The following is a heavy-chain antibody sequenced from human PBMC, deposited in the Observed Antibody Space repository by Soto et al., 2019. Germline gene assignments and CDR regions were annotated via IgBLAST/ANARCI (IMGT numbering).Heavy chain of an antibody. J-gene: IGHJ5*02. CDR3: AKDPPGSRAHS. V-gene: IGHV3-53*01. CDR2: IYAGGTT. CDR1: GFTVSTNY. Sequence: EVQLVESGGGLIQPGGSLRLSCAASGFTVSTNYMSWVRQAPGKGLEWVSIIYAGGTTYYADSVKGRFTISRDISRNTVFLLMNSVSAEDTALYYCAKDPPGSRAHSWGQGTLVTVSS.